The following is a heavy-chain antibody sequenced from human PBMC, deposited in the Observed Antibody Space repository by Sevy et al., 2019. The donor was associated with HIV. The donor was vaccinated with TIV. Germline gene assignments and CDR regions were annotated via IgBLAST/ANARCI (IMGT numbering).Heavy chain of an antibody. J-gene: IGHJ6*02. CDR2: INTHGTNT. V-gene: IGHV3-74*01. CDR3: AREGVDFWSGPVDFDYGMDV. CDR1: GFTFSRYW. D-gene: IGHD3-3*01. Sequence: GGSLRLSCAAPGFTFSRYWMHWVRHAPGKGLVWVSRINTHGTNTIYADYVKGRFTISRDNAKNTVSLQMNSLRADDTGVYYCAREGVDFWSGPVDFDYGMDVWGQGTTVTVSS.